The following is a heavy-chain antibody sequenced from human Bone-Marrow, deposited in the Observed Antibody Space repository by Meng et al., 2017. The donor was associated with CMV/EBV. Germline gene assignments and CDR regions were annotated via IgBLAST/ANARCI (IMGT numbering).Heavy chain of an antibody. V-gene: IGHV3-30*04. CDR1: GFTFSSYV. Sequence: GESLKISCAASGFTFSSYVMHWVRQAPGKGLEWVAVISYDGSNKYYADSVKGRFTISRDNSKNTLYLQMNSLKAEDTAVYYCARGTETLWRTRGAFDSWGQGTMITVSS. D-gene: IGHD3-10*01. J-gene: IGHJ3*02. CDR3: ARGTETLWRTRGAFDS. CDR2: ISYDGSNK.